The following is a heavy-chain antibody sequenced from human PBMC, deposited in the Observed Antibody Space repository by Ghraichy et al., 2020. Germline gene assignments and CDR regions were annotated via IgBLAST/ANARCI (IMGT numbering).Heavy chain of an antibody. CDR2: IYYSGTT. Sequence: SETLSLTCSVSGGSISSSRYYWCWVRQSPGKGLEWIGNIYYSGTTYYNPSLKSRVTISVDTSKNQFSLKLSSVAAADTAVYYCATSPDPYYYGSGSYYMYYFDYWGQGTLVTVSS. CDR1: GGSISSSRYY. D-gene: IGHD3-10*01. V-gene: IGHV4-39*01. J-gene: IGHJ4*02. CDR3: ATSPDPYYYGSGSYYMYYFDY.